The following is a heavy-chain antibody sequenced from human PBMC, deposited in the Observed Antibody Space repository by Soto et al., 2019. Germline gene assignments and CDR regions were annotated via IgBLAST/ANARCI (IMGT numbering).Heavy chain of an antibody. D-gene: IGHD6-6*01. J-gene: IGHJ4*02. V-gene: IGHV1-18*01. CDR2: ISAYNGNT. CDR3: AREGRSIAARHFDY. Sequence: ASVKVSCKASGYTFTSYGISWARQAPGQGLEWMGWISAYNGNTNYAQKLQGRVTMTTDTSTSTAYMGLRSLRSDDTAVYYCAREGRSIAARHFDYWGQGTLVTVSS. CDR1: GYTFTSYG.